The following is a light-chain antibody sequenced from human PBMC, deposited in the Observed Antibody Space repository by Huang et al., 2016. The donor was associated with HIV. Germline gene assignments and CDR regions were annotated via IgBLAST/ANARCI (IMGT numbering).Light chain of an antibody. J-gene: IGKJ1*01. CDR1: QSLLHSNGYNY. CDR3: MQALQTPRT. CDR2: LGS. V-gene: IGKV2-28*01. Sequence: DLVMTQSPLSLPVTPGEPASISCRSSQSLLHSNGYNYLDWYLQKPGQSQQRLIYLGSKRASGVPDRCSGSGSGTDFTLKISRVEAEDVGVYYCMQALQTPRTFGQGTKVEIK.